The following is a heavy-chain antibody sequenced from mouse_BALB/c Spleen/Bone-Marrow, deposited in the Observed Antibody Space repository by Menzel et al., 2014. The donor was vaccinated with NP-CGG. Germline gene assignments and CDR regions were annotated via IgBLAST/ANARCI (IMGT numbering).Heavy chain of an antibody. CDR3: ATGYYAMDS. J-gene: IGHJ4*01. CDR2: INPTSGYT. V-gene: IGHV1-7*01. CDR1: GYTFTSYW. Sequence: QVQLQQSGAELAKPGASVKMSCKASGYTFTSYWMHWVKQRPGQGLEWIGYINPTSGYTEYNQKFKDKATLTADKSPSTAYMQLGSLTSEDSAVYYCATGYYAMDSWGQGSSVTVSP.